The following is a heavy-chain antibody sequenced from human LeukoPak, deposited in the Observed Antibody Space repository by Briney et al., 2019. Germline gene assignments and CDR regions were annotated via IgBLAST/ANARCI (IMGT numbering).Heavy chain of an antibody. J-gene: IGHJ4*02. V-gene: IGHV3-21*01. CDR1: GFTFSSYS. Sequence: PGGSLRLSCTASGFTFSSYSMNWVRQAPGKGLEWVSSISSSSSYIYYADSVKGRFTISRDNAKNSLYLQMNSLRAEDTAVYYCARGDIAVAGPLGYWGQGTLVTVSS. D-gene: IGHD6-19*01. CDR2: ISSSSSYI. CDR3: ARGDIAVAGPLGY.